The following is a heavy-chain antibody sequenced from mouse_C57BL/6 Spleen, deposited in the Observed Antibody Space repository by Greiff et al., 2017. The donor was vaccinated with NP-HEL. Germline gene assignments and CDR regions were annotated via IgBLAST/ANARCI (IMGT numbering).Heavy chain of an antibody. J-gene: IGHJ2*01. D-gene: IGHD2-1*01. Sequence: EVQLQQSGPGLVKPSQSLSLTCSVTGYSITSGYYWNWIRQFPGNKLEWMGYISYDGSNNYNPSLKNRISITRDTSKNQFFLKLNSVTTEDTATYYCARGAIYYGNPFDYWGQGTTRTVAS. CDR3: ARGAIYYGNPFDY. V-gene: IGHV3-6*01. CDR2: ISYDGSN. CDR1: GYSITSGYY.